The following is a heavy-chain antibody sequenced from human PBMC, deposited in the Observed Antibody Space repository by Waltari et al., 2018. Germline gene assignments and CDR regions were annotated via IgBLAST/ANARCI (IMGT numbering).Heavy chain of an antibody. Sequence: EVQLVESGGGLVQPGGSLRLSCAASGFTFSSYWMPWFRQAPGKGLLWGSRINGDGRSTNEADSVKGRFTISRDNAKNTLYLQMNSLRAEDTAVYYCALQWSPGGYYYGMDVWGQGTTVIVSS. D-gene: IGHD2-8*02. CDR2: INGDGRST. CDR1: GFTFSSYW. J-gene: IGHJ6*02. V-gene: IGHV3-74*01. CDR3: ALQWSPGGYYYGMDV.